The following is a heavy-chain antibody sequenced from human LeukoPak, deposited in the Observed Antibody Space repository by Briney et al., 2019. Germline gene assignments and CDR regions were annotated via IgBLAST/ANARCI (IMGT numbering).Heavy chain of an antibody. CDR1: GGSISSGDYY. D-gene: IGHD3-3*01. V-gene: IGHV4-30-4*08. J-gene: IGHJ4*02. CDR2: IYYSGST. Sequence: SQTLSLTCTVSGGSISSGDYYWSGIRQPPGKGLEWIGYIYYSGSTYYNPSLKSRFTISVDTSKNQFSLKLSSVTAADTAVYYCARANYDFWSGYSSYYFDYWGQGTLVTVSS. CDR3: ARANYDFWSGYSSYYFDY.